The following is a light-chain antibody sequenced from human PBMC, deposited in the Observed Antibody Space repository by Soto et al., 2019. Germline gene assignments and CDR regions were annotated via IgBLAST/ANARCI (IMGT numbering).Light chain of an antibody. J-gene: IGKJ3*01. CDR2: DTS. Sequence: EIVLTQSPATVSLSPGERATLSCRASQSVGHYLAWYQHKPGQAPRLLIYDTSNRATGTPARFSGSGSETDFTLTISRLEPEDFAVYYCQQRRTRPLTFGPGTKVDAK. V-gene: IGKV3-11*01. CDR1: QSVGHY. CDR3: QQRRTRPLT.